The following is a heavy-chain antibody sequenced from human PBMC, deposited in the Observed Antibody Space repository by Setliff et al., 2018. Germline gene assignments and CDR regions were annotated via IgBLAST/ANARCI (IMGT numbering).Heavy chain of an antibody. CDR2: IYTSGST. CDR3: ARAAAGYCSGRSCYAKLYFDY. D-gene: IGHD2-15*01. CDR1: GGSINNGSYY. J-gene: IGHJ4*02. Sequence: SETLSLTCTVSGGSINNGSYYWSWIRQPAGKGLEWIGHIYTSGSTNYNPSLKSRVTIAVDTSKNQFSLKLSSVTAADAAVYYCARAAAGYCSGRSCYAKLYFDYWGQGTLVTVSS. V-gene: IGHV4-61*09.